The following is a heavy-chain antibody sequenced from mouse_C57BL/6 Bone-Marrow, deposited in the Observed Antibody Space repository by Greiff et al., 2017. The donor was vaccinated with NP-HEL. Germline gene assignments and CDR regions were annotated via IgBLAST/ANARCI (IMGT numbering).Heavy chain of an antibody. D-gene: IGHD2-5*01. CDR1: GSTLTLNS. Sequence: EVHLVESGGDLVNPGGSLKLSCAASGSTLTLNSLPVSPHRPSPLLYFFSTISSSSLHTYYPDSVKGRFTISRDNAKNTLYLQMSSLKSEDTAMYYCASSYYSNLDYWGRGTTLTVTS. J-gene: IGHJ2*01. CDR2: ISSSSLHT. CDR3: ASSYYSNLDY. V-gene: IGHV5-6*01.